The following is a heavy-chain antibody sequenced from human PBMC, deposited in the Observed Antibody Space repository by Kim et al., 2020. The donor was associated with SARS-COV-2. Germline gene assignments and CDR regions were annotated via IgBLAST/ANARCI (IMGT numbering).Heavy chain of an antibody. CDR1: GYTFTYYG. D-gene: IGHD3-9*01. Sequence: ASVKVSCKASGYTFTYYGISWVRQAPGQGLEWMGWINSYNSNTDYAQKFQGRVTMTTDTSTSTAYMELRSLRSDDSAVYYCAREDLRYYDVLTGYYNGNWFDPWGQGTLVTVSS. J-gene: IGHJ5*02. CDR2: INSYNSNT. CDR3: AREDLRYYDVLTGYYNGNWFDP. V-gene: IGHV1-18*04.